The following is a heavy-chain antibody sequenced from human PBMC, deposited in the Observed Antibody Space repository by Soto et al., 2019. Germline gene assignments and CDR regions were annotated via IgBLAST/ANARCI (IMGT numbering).Heavy chain of an antibody. CDR1: GGTFSSYA. D-gene: IGHD1-20*01. CDR2: IIPIFGTA. CDR3: ASQIGVTGTYDHYSVMDV. Sequence: QVQLVQSGAEVKKPGSSVKVSCKASGGTFSSYAISWVRQAPGQGLEWMGGIIPIFGTANYAQKFQGRVTITADESTSTASMALSSLRSEDTAVYYCASQIGVTGTYDHYSVMDVWCQGPTVTLSS. J-gene: IGHJ6*02. V-gene: IGHV1-69*12.